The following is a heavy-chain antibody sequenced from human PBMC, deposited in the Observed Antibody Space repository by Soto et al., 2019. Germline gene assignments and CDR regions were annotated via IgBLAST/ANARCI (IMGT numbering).Heavy chain of an antibody. D-gene: IGHD1-26*01. J-gene: IGHJ4*02. CDR1: GFTFSSYA. CDR3: ARDSGSYPETRLDY. Sequence: PGGSLRLSCAASGFTFSSYAMHWVRQAPGKGLEWVAVISYDGSNKYYADSVKGRFTISRDNSKNTLYLQMDSLRAEDTAVYYCARDSGSYPETRLDYWGQGTLVTVSS. CDR2: ISYDGSNK. V-gene: IGHV3-30-3*01.